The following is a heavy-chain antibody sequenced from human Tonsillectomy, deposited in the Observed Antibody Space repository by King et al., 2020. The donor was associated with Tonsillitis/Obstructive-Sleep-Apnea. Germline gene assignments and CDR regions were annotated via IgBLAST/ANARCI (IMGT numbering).Heavy chain of an antibody. D-gene: IGHD3-3*01. J-gene: IGHJ4*02. CDR2: ISYDGNDK. CDR1: GFTFNSYA. V-gene: IGHV3-30*04. Sequence: QLVQSGGGVVHPGRSLRLSCAASGFTFNSYALHWVRQAPGKGLEWVAVISYDGNDKYYADSVKGRFTISRDNSKNTLYLQINRLRPEDTALYYCARGLWQAVFGVAISGVFGSDYWGQGTLVTVSS. CDR3: ARGLWQAVFGVAISGVFGSDY.